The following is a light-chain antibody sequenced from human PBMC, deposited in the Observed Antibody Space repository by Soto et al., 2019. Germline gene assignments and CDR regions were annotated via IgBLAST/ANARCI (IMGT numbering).Light chain of an antibody. V-gene: IGKV3-15*01. J-gene: IGKJ1*01. CDR3: QQYNHFWT. Sequence: EIVMTQSPATLSVSPGERATLSCRASQSVSSNLAWYQQKPGQAPRLLIYGASTRATGIPARFSGSGSGTELNLTISSLQSEDVAVYYGQQYNHFWTFGQGSKVEIK. CDR2: GAS. CDR1: QSVSSN.